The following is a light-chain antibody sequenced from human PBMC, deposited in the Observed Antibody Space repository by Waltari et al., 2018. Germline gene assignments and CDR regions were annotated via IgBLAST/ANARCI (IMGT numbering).Light chain of an antibody. V-gene: IGKV3-15*01. Sequence: EIVMTQSPATLSVSPGERATPPCRASQTVGNNLAWYQQNPGRAPRLLIYSASTRATGIPARFSGSGSGTEFTLTISSLQSEDFAVYYCQQYNNWPPYTFGQGTKLEIK. CDR1: QTVGNN. J-gene: IGKJ2*01. CDR2: SAS. CDR3: QQYNNWPPYT.